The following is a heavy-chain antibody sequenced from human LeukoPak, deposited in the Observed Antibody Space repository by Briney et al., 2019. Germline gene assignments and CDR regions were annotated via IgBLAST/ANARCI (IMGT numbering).Heavy chain of an antibody. CDR3: ARDAGITGTPDLEY. V-gene: IGHV3-23*01. CDR1: GFTFSSYA. CDR2: ITGSGGTT. J-gene: IGHJ4*01. Sequence: QAEGSLRLSCAASGFTFSSYAMSWVRQAPGKGLEWVSSITGSGGTTFYADSVKGRFTFSRDDSKNTLYLQMNSLRAEDTAVYYCARDAGITGTPDLEYWGHGTLVTGSS. D-gene: IGHD1-14*01.